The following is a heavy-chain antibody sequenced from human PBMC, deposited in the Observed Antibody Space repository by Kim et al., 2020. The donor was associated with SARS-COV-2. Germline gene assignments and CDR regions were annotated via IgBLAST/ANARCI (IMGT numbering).Heavy chain of an antibody. D-gene: IGHD2-2*01. CDR2: ISGGGSST. CDR3: AKVSSTLADIVVVPAAIGDYYYYMDV. CDR1: GFTFSSYA. Sequence: GGSLRLSCAASGFTFSSYAMSWVRQAPGKGLEWVSAISGGGSSTYYADSVKGRFTISRDNSKNTLYLQMNSLRAEDTAIYYCAKVSSTLADIVVVPAAIGDYYYYMDVWGKGTTVTVSS. J-gene: IGHJ6*03. V-gene: IGHV3-23*01.